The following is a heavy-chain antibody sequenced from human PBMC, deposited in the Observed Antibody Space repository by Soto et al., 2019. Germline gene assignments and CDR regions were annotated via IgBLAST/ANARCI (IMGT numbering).Heavy chain of an antibody. CDR2: IYHSAST. D-gene: IGHD3-3*01. CDR3: ARVEDFWSGYSYNWLDP. CDR1: CGSISSSNW. Sequence: PPETLSLTFAVSCGSISSSNWWSWVRQPPVKVLEWIGEIYHSASTNYNPSLKSRVTISVDKSKNQFSLKLSSVTAADTAVYYCARVEDFWSGYSYNWLDPWGQGTRVTVSS. V-gene: IGHV4-4*03. J-gene: IGHJ5*02.